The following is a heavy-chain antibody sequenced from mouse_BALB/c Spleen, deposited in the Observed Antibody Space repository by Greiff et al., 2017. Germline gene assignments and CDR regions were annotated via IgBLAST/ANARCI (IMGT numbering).Heavy chain of an antibody. CDR2: INPSNGRT. CDR1: GYTFTSYW. D-gene: IGHD1-1*02. CDR3: ARFYGGDFAY. V-gene: IGHV1S81*02. Sequence: QVQLKQPGAELVKPGASVKLSCKASGYTFTSYWMHWVKQRPGQGLEWIGEINPSNGRTNYNEKFKSKATLTVDKSSSTAYMQLSSLTSEDSAVYYCARFYGGDFAYWGQGTLVTVSA. J-gene: IGHJ3*01.